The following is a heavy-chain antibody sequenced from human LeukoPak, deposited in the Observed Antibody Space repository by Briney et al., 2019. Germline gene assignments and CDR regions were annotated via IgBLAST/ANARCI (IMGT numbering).Heavy chain of an antibody. Sequence: GGSLRLSCAASGFTFSSYWMNWVRQAPGKGLVWVSRIASDGSSTTYADSVKGRFSISRDNAKNTLYLQMNSLRVEDTAVYYCAIDPNWGTHSWGQGVLVTVSS. V-gene: IGHV3-74*01. CDR1: GFTFSSYW. J-gene: IGHJ4*02. CDR3: AIDPNWGTHS. CDR2: IASDGSST. D-gene: IGHD7-27*01.